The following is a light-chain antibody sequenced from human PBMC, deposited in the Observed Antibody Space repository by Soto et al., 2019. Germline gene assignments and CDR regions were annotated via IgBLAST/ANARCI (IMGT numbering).Light chain of an antibody. CDR3: QHYDNSAALT. CDR2: GVS. CDR1: QTVSSSC. J-gene: IGKJ4*01. V-gene: IGKV3-20*01. Sequence: EIVLTQSPGTLSLSPGESATLFCRASQTVSSSCLAWYQQKPGQAPRHLIYGVSSRATGIPDRFSGSGSGTDFTLTISRLQPEDFAVYYCQHYDNSAALTFGGGTNVEIK.